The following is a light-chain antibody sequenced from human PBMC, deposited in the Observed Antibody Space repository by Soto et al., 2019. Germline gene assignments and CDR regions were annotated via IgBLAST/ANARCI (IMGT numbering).Light chain of an antibody. J-gene: IGKJ3*01. CDR3: QQLNSYPRS. V-gene: IGKV1-9*01. Sequence: IQLTQSPSSLSASVGDRVTITCRASQGINNYLAWYQQKPGKAPKLLIFGASTLQSGVPSRFSGSRSGTDFTLTISRLLPEDCATYYCQQLNSYPRSFGPGTKVDIK. CDR2: GAS. CDR1: QGINNY.